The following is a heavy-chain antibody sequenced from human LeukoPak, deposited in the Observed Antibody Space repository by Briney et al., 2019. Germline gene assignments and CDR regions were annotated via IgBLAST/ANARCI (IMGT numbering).Heavy chain of an antibody. J-gene: IGHJ4*02. CDR1: GYTFTSYG. D-gene: IGHD6-19*01. V-gene: IGHV1-18*01. Sequence: ASVKVSCKASGYTFTSYGLSWVRQAPGQGLEWMGWISAYDGNTKYAQKLQGRVTMTTDTSTSTAYMELRRLRSDDTAVYYCARAVAGMDYWGQGTLVTVSS. CDR3: ARAVAGMDY. CDR2: ISAYDGNT.